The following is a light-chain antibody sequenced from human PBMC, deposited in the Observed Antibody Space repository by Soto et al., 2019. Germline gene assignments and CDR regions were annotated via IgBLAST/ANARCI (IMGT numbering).Light chain of an antibody. Sequence: VLTQPPSASGTPGQRVTISCSGSSSNIGSNTVNWYQQLPGTAPKLLIYSNNQRPSGVPDRFSGSKSGTSASLAISGLQSEDEADYYCAAWDDSLNGQVVFGGGTKLTVL. CDR1: SSNIGSNT. CDR3: AAWDDSLNGQVV. V-gene: IGLV1-44*01. J-gene: IGLJ2*01. CDR2: SNN.